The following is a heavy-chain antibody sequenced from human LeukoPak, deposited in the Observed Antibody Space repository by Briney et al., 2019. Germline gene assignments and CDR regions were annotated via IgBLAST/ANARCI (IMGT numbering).Heavy chain of an antibody. J-gene: IGHJ6*02. V-gene: IGHV3-9*01. CDR3: AKDVVGKVVAGSPHYYYGMDV. D-gene: IGHD6-19*01. CDR2: ISWNSGTV. Sequence: GRSLRLSCGTSGFNFDNYAMHWVRQRPGKGLEWVSSISWNSGTVGYADAVKGRFIISRDNAKNSLYLQMDSVRPEDAALYYCAKDVVGKVVAGSPHYYYGMDVWGQGTTVTVSS. CDR1: GFNFDNYA.